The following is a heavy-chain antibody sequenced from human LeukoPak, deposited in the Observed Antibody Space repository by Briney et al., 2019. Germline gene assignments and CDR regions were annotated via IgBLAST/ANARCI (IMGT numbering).Heavy chain of an antibody. D-gene: IGHD3-10*01. CDR3: ARVGVRGVSRFDY. J-gene: IGHJ4*02. CDR2: INHSGST. V-gene: IGHV4-34*01. Sequence: SETLSLTCAVYGGSFSGYYWSWIRQPQGRGREGIGEINHSGSTNYNPSLKSRVTISVDTSKNQFSLKLSSVTAADTAVYYCARVGVRGVSRFDYWGQGTLVTVSS. CDR1: GGSFSGYY.